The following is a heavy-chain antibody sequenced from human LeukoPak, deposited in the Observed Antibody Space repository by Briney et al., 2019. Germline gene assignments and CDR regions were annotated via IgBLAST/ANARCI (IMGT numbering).Heavy chain of an antibody. CDR1: GGTFSSYA. CDR3: ARVGGLRYFDWLSNRGYFDY. Sequence: GASVKVSCKASGGTFSSYAISWVRQAPGQGLEWMGGIIPIFGTANYAQKFQGRVTITADESTSTAYMELSSLRSEDTAVYYCARVGGLRYFDWLSNRGYFDYWGQGTLVTVSS. J-gene: IGHJ4*02. V-gene: IGHV1-69*13. CDR2: IIPIFGTA. D-gene: IGHD3-9*01.